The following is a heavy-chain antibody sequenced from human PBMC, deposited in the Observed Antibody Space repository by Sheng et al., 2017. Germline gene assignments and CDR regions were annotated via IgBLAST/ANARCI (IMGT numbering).Heavy chain of an antibody. V-gene: IGHV4-34*01. CDR3: ARLALPLITDFWSGYDYGGWFDP. CDR2: INHSGST. CDR1: GGSFSGYY. D-gene: IGHD3-3*01. J-gene: IGHJ5*02. Sequence: QVQLQQWGAGLLKPSETLSLTCAVYGGSFSGYYWSWIRQPPGKGLEWIGEINHSGSTNYNPSLKSRVTISVDTSKNQFSLKLSSVTAADTAVYYCARLALPLITDFWSGYDYGGWFDPWGQGTLVTVSS.